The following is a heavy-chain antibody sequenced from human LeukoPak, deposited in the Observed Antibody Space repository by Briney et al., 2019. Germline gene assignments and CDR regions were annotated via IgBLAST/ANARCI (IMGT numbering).Heavy chain of an antibody. CDR3: ARVGITMVRGVSPGYYFDS. J-gene: IGHJ4*02. V-gene: IGHV1-69*13. CDR1: GGSFSSYA. Sequence: ASVKVSCKASGGSFSSYAISWVRQAPGQGLEWVGGVIPIFGTANYAQKFQRRVTITADETTSTAHLELSSLRSEDTAVYYCARVGITMVRGVSPGYYFDSWGQGTLVTVSS. CDR2: VIPIFGTA. D-gene: IGHD3-10*01.